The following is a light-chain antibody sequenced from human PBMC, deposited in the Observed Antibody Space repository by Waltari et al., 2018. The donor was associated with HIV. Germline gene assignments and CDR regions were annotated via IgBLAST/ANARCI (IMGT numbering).Light chain of an antibody. Sequence: QSALTQPPSASGSPGQSVTISCTGTSSDVGGYNYVSWYQQQPGKAPKLMIYEVSKRPSGVPDRFAGSKSGNTASLTVSGLQAEDEADYYCSSYAGSPHVVFGGGTKLTVL. CDR3: SSYAGSPHVV. V-gene: IGLV2-8*01. J-gene: IGLJ2*01. CDR2: EVS. CDR1: SSDVGGYNY.